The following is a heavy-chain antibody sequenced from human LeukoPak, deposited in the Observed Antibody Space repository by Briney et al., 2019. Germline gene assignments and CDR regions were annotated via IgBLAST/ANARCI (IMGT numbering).Heavy chain of an antibody. CDR3: PRRLVGTKYFDY. CDR2: IYPGDSDT. V-gene: IGHV5-51*01. CDR1: GYTFTTKW. J-gene: IGHJ4*02. Sequence: HGESLKISCKGSGYTFTTKWIGWVRPMPGKGLEWMGIIYPGDSDTRYSPSFQGQVTISADKSITTTYLQWSSLKASDTAMYYCPRRLVGTKYFDYWGQGTLVTVSS. D-gene: IGHD1-26*01.